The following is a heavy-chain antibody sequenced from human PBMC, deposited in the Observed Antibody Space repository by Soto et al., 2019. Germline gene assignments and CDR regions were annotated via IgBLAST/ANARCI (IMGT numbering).Heavy chain of an antibody. CDR2: ISHDGTAK. J-gene: IGHJ5*02. CDR1: GFTVNNFG. Sequence: GGSLRLSCAASGFTVNNFGMHWVRQAPGKGPEWVAMISHDGTAKYYADSVKGRFTISRDNSKNTLYLQMNNLRTEDTAVYYCAKDVFSGGWYNYSDPWGQGTLVTSPQ. CDR3: AKDVFSGGWYNYSDP. V-gene: IGHV3-30*18. D-gene: IGHD2-15*01.